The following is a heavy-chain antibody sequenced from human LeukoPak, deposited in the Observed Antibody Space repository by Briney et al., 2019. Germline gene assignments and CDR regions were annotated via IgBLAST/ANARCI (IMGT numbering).Heavy chain of an antibody. D-gene: IGHD4-11*01. CDR1: GDSVSSNSAA. V-gene: IGHV6-1*01. Sequence: SQTLSLTCAISGDSVSSNSAAWNWIRPSPSRGLEGLGRTYYRSKWYNDYAVSVKSRITINPDTSKNQFSLQLNSVTAADTAVYYCARGGRISNYPTWGQGTLVTVSS. CDR2: TYYRSKWYN. CDR3: ARGGRISNYPT. J-gene: IGHJ1*01.